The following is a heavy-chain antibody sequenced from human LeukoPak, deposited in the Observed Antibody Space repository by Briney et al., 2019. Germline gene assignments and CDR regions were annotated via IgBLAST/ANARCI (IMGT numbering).Heavy chain of an antibody. J-gene: IGHJ5*02. CDR1: GGSISHYY. CDR3: AREGMIGHHNWFDP. Sequence: SETLPLTCTVAGGSISHYYFSWIRQPAGRGREGMGYIYYSGNTNYNPSLKSRITMSVDTSKNQDSLRLRSVTAADTAVYYCAREGMIGHHNWFDPWGQGTLVSVSS. V-gene: IGHV4-59*01. D-gene: IGHD3-22*01. CDR2: IYYSGNT.